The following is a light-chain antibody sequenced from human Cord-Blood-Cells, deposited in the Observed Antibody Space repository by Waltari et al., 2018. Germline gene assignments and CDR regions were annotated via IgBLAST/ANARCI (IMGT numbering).Light chain of an antibody. J-gene: IGLJ2*01. V-gene: IGLV6-57*01. Sequence: NFMLTQPHSVSESPGKTVTISCTRSRGSIASNYVQWHQQRPGSSPTTVIYEDNQSPSGVPDRFSGSIDSSSNSASLTISGLKTEDEADYYCQSYDSSNHVVFGGGTKLTVL. CDR1: RGSIASNY. CDR2: EDN. CDR3: QSYDSSNHVV.